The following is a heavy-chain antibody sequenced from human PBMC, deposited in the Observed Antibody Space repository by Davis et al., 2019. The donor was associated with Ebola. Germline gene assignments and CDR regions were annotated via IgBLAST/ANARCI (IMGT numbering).Heavy chain of an antibody. CDR3: ASGLRAVDVGNDY. CDR1: GFTFSSYA. V-gene: IGHV3-23*01. D-gene: IGHD4-23*01. Sequence: GESLKISCAASGFTFSSYAMSWVRQAPGKGLEWVSAISGSGGSTYYADSMKGRFTISRDDSKNTLYLQMNSLRVEDTAVYYCASGLRAVDVGNDYWGRGTLVTVS. CDR2: ISGSGGST. J-gene: IGHJ4*02.